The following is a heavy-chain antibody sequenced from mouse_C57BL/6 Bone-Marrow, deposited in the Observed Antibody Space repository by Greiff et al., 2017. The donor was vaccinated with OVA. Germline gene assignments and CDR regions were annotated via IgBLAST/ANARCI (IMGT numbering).Heavy chain of an antibody. CDR3: VRSTSSSYFDY. D-gene: IGHD1-1*01. CDR2: IRSKSNNYAT. V-gene: IGHV10-1*01. J-gene: IGHJ2*01. CDR1: GFSFTTYA. Sequence: EVQLVESGGGLVQPKGSLKLSCAASGFSFTTYAMNWVRQAPGKGLEWVARIRSKSNNYATYYADSVKDRFTISRDDSESMLYLQMNNLKTEDTAMYYCVRSTSSSYFDYWGQGTTLTVSS.